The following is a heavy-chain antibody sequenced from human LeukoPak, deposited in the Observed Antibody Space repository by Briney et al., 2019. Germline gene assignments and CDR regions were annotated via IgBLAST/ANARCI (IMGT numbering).Heavy chain of an antibody. J-gene: IGHJ5*02. CDR1: GFTVTYNY. D-gene: IGHD2-2*01. CDR2: IYSAGSGGYT. V-gene: IGHV3-66*02. CDR3: AKEGGDCSNYACPRGS. Sequence: QPGGSLRLSCAASGFTVTYNYMSWVRQAPGEGLEWVSVIYSAGSGGYTYYADSVMGRFTIYRDKSKNTLYLQLNSLRPEDTAVYYWAKEGGDCSNYACPRGSWGQGTLVTVSA.